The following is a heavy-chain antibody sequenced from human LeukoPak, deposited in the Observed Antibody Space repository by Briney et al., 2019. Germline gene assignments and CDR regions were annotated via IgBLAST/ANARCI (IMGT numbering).Heavy chain of an antibody. CDR3: AKTAAPGRDNNWFDL. D-gene: IGHD6-13*01. Sequence: PGGSLRLSCAASGFTFSSYGMHWVRQAPGKGLEWVAFIRCDGSDEYYAASVKGRFTISRDKDKNTLYLQMNSLRVEDTAVYYCAKTAAPGRDNNWFDLWGQGALVTVSS. J-gene: IGHJ5*02. V-gene: IGHV3-30*02. CDR1: GFTFSSYG. CDR2: IRCDGSDE.